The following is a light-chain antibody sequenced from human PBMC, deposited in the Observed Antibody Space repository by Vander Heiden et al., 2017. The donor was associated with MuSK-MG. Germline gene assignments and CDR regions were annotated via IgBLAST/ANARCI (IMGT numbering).Light chain of an antibody. CDR2: GAS. V-gene: IGKV3-20*01. Sequence: IVLPQSPGTLSLSPGERATLSCRPSQSVSSSYLAWYQQKPGQAPRLLIYGASSRATGIPDRFSGSGSGTDFTLTISRLEPEDFAVYYCQQYGSSPYTFGQGTKLEIK. CDR1: QSVSSSY. J-gene: IGKJ2*01. CDR3: QQYGSSPYT.